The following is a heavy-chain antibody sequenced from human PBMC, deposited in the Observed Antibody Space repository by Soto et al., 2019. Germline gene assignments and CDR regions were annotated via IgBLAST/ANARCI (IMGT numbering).Heavy chain of an antibody. Sequence: PSETLSLTCDVYGGSFSDYHWSWIRQPPGKGLEWIGQIHHSGTTNYNPSLRSRVTMSVDTSKNQVSLELSSVTVADTAVYYCVRGADRYKCGFWGQGTLVTVSS. J-gene: IGHJ4*02. CDR2: IHHSGTT. CDR3: VRGADRYKCGF. CDR1: GGSFSDYH. D-gene: IGHD2-21*02. V-gene: IGHV4-34*09.